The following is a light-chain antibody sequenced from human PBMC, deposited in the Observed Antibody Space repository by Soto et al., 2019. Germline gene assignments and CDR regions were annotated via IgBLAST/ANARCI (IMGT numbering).Light chain of an antibody. CDR2: DNN. CDR1: SSNIGAAYD. Sequence: QSVLTQPPSVSGAPGQRVTISCTGSSSNIGAAYDVHWYQHLPGTAPKLLIYDNNKRPSGIPDRFSGSKSGTSATLGITGLQTGDEADYYCGTWDSSLSVVVFGGGTKVTVL. V-gene: IGLV1-51*01. CDR3: GTWDSSLSVVV. J-gene: IGLJ2*01.